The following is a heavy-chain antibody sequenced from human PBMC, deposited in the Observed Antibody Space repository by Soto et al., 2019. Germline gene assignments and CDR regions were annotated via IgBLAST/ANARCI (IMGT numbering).Heavy chain of an antibody. J-gene: IGHJ4*02. Sequence: SGPTLVNPTQTLTLTCTFSGFTLGTAGLSVSWIRQAPGKALEWLAVIDWDGDRFYSASLKTRLSISKDTSKNEVVLTMTNMDPVDTATYFCARSQGGMLYNSYFDFWGQGTLVTVSS. V-gene: IGHV2-70*13. D-gene: IGHD2-8*01. CDR2: IDWDGDR. CDR1: GFTLGTAGLS. CDR3: ARSQGGMLYNSYFDF.